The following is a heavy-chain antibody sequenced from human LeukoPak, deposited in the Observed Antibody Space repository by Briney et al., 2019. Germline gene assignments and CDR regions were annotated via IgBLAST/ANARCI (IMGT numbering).Heavy chain of an antibody. CDR1: GGSISSYY. J-gene: IGHJ5*02. V-gene: IGHV4-59*01. D-gene: IGHD3-10*01. CDR2: IYYSGST. CDR3: AREVWFGTNWFDP. Sequence: PSETLSLTCTVAGGSISSYYWSWIRQPPGKGLEWIGYIYYSGSTNYYPSLKSRVTISVDTSKNQFSLKLSSVTAADTAVYYCAREVWFGTNWFDPWGQGTLVTVSS.